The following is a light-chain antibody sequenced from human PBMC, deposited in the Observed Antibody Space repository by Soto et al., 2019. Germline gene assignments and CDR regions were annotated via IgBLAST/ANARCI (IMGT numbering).Light chain of an antibody. V-gene: IGLV1-40*01. J-gene: IGLJ1*01. Sequence: QSALTQPPSVSGAPGQRVTISCTGSSSNIGAGFDVHWYQQFPGTAPKLLLFGNSNRPSGVPDRFSGSKSGTSASLVITGLQAEDEVDYYSQSFDSSFGFFYVFETGTKVTV. CDR3: QSFDSSFGFFYV. CDR1: SSNIGAGFD. CDR2: GNS.